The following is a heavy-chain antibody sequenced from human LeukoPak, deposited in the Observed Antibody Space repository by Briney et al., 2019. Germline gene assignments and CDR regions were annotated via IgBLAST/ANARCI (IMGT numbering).Heavy chain of an antibody. D-gene: IGHD3-10*01. J-gene: IGHJ4*02. Sequence: SETLSLTCTVSGYSIRNSYSWGWIRQSPGKGLEWVGTIYHRGNAYYNPSLQSRVTVSIDTSKNQFSLRLSSVTAADTAVYYCARETEDWFGDLLSYFDYWGRGLLVSVSS. CDR3: ARETEDWFGDLLSYFDY. CDR2: IYHRGNA. V-gene: IGHV4-38-2*02. CDR1: GYSIRNSYS.